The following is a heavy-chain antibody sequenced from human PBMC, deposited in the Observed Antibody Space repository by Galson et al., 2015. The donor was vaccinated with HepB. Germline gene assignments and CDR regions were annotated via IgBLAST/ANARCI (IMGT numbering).Heavy chain of an antibody. V-gene: IGHV3-30-3*01. J-gene: IGHJ4*02. D-gene: IGHD6-19*01. CDR1: GLTFSNYA. CDR2: ISYDGSNK. Sequence: SLRLSCAVSGLTFSNYAMHWVRQAPGKGLEWVSLISYDGSNKYNADSVKGRFTISRDNSKNTLYLQMNSLRAEDTAVYYCARDHGSPAVAGSPPFDYWGQGTLVTVSS. CDR3: ARDHGSPAVAGSPPFDY.